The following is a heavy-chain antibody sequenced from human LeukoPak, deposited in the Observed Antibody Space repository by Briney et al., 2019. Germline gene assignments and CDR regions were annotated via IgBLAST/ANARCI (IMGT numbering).Heavy chain of an antibody. CDR1: GFTFSSYG. J-gene: IGHJ4*02. V-gene: IGHV3-30*18. Sequence: PGGSLRLSCAASGFTFSSYGMHWVRQAPGKGLEWVAVISYDGSNKYYADSVKGRFTTSRDNSKNTLYLQMNSLRAEDTAVYYCAKGPLTYYDILTGPFDYWGQGTLVTVSS. CDR2: ISYDGSNK. CDR3: AKGPLTYYDILTGPFDY. D-gene: IGHD3-9*01.